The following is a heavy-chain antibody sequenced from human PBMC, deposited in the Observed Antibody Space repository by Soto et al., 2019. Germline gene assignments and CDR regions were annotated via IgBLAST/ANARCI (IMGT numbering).Heavy chain of an antibody. D-gene: IGHD3-22*01. CDR3: ARQIYDSDTGPNFQYYFES. CDR2: IDPNDSQT. CDR1: GYSFAGYW. J-gene: IGHJ4*02. V-gene: IGHV5-10-1*01. Sequence: GESLKISCKGSGYSFAGYWITWVRQKPGKGLEWMGRIDPNDSQTYYSPSFRGHVTISVTKSITTVFLQWSSLRASDTAMYYCARQIYDSDTGPNFQYYFESWGQGTPVTVSS.